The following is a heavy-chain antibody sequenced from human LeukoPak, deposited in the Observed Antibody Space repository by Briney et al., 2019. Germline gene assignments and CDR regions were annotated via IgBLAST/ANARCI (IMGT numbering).Heavy chain of an antibody. CDR2: IYTSGST. CDR1: GGSISSGSYY. Sequence: SETLSLTCTVSGGSISSGSYYWSWIRQPAGKGLEWIGRIYTSGSTNYNPSLKSRVTISVDTSKDQFSLKLSSVTAADTAVYYCARTLYCYDSSGYDSFDYWGQGTLVTVSS. CDR3: ARTLYCYDSSGYDSFDY. D-gene: IGHD3-22*01. V-gene: IGHV4-61*02. J-gene: IGHJ4*02.